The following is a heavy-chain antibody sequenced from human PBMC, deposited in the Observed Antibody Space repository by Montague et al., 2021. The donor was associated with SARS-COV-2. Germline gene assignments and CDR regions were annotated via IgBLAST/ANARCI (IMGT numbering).Heavy chain of an antibody. V-gene: IGHV2-5*02. Sequence: PALVKPTQTLTLTCTFSGFSLSTRGVDVGWIRQPPGKALEWLALIYWDDDERYSPSLESRLTISKDNSKNQVVLTMTKMAPVDTATYYCAHTKAPAGDRWFDPWGQGTPVTVSS. CDR1: GFSLSTRGVD. CDR3: AHTKAPAGDRWFDP. J-gene: IGHJ5*02. D-gene: IGHD6-13*01. CDR2: IYWDDDE.